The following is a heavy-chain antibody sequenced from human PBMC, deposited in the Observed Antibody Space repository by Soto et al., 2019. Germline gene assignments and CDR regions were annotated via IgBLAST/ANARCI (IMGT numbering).Heavy chain of an antibody. Sequence: SETLSLTCAVYGGSFSGYYWSWIRQPPGKGLEWIGEINHSGSTNYNPSLKSRVTMSVDTSKNQLSLTLSSVSAADTAVYYCARGPSGDKVDSWGQGTLVTVSS. CDR2: INHSGST. V-gene: IGHV4-34*01. D-gene: IGHD7-27*01. J-gene: IGHJ4*02. CDR1: GGSFSGYY. CDR3: ARGPSGDKVDS.